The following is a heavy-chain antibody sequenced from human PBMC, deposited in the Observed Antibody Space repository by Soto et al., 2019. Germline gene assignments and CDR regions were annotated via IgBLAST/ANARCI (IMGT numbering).Heavy chain of an antibody. CDR3: ARDQAVAVIDY. V-gene: IGHV3-21*01. D-gene: IGHD6-19*01. CDR2: ISSSSSYI. Sequence: PGGSLRLSCAASGFTFSSYSMNWVRQAPGKGLEWVSSISSSSSYIYYAVSVKGRFTISRDNAKNSLYLQMNSLRAEDTAVYYCARDQAVAVIDYWGQGTLVTVPQ. CDR1: GFTFSSYS. J-gene: IGHJ4*02.